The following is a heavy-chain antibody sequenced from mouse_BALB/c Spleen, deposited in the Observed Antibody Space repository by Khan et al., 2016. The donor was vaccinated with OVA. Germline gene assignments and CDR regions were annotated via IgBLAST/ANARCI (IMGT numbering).Heavy chain of an antibody. D-gene: IGHD1-1*01. CDR2: INPHFGET. CDR3: ARVYGSYFDY. Sequence: VRLQQSGPELVKPGASVKISCKASGYSFTGYFMNWVMQSHGKSLEWIGRINPHFGETFYNPKFQDKATLTVDESSSTAHMELRSLASEDSAVYYCARVYGSYFDYWGQGTALTVSS. J-gene: IGHJ2*01. CDR1: GYSFTGYF. V-gene: IGHV1-20*02.